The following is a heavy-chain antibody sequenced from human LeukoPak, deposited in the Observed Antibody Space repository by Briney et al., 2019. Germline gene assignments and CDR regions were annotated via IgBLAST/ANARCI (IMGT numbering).Heavy chain of an antibody. CDR1: GFTFSKFW. Sequence: GGPLRLSCEASGFTFSKFWMSWVRQAPGRGLEWLANIYMDGRTKNYVDSVKGRFTISRDNAKNSLYLQMNSLRADDTAVYYCATSHDSSGNDWGQGTLVTVSS. D-gene: IGHD3-22*01. J-gene: IGHJ4*02. CDR3: ATSHDSSGND. V-gene: IGHV3-7*01. CDR2: IYMDGRTK.